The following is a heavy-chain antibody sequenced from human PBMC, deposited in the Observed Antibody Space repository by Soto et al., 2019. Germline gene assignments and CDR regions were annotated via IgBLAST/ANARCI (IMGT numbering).Heavy chain of an antibody. CDR2: IYYSGST. CDR3: ARMEVTANDAFDI. D-gene: IGHD2-21*02. Sequence: QVQLQESGPGLVKPSETLSLTCTVSGGSISSYYWSWIRQPPGKGLEWIGYIYYSGSTNYNPSLKSRVTISVDTSKNQFSLKLSSVTAADTAVYYCARMEVTANDAFDIWDQGTMVTVSS. V-gene: IGHV4-59*01. CDR1: GGSISSYY. J-gene: IGHJ3*02.